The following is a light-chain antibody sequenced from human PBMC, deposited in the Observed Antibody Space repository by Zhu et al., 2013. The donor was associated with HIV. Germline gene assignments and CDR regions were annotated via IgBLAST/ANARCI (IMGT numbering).Light chain of an antibody. Sequence: EIVMTQSPASMSVSAGKSTFSCRASQSVGTNVAWYQQRPGQAPRLLMYDASSRATGIPDRFSGSGSGTDFTLTISRLESEDFAVYYCQHYGSSRTFGQGTKVEVK. CDR2: DAS. CDR1: QSVGTN. V-gene: IGKV3-20*01. CDR3: QHYGSSRT. J-gene: IGKJ1*01.